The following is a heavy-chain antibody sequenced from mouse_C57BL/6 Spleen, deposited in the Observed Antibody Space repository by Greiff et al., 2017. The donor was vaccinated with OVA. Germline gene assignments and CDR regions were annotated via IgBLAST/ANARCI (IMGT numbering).Heavy chain of an antibody. D-gene: IGHD3-2*02. CDR2: IYPGDGYT. CDR1: GYTFTSYW. V-gene: IGHV1-55*01. Sequence: QVQLQQPGAELVRPGTSVKMSCKASGYTFTSYWMPWVKQRPGQGLEWIGDIYPGDGYTNYNEKFKGKATLTVDTSSSTAYMQLSSLTSEDSAVYYCARGEKAQARDYRGEGATLTVSS. J-gene: IGHJ2*01. CDR3: ARGEKAQARDY.